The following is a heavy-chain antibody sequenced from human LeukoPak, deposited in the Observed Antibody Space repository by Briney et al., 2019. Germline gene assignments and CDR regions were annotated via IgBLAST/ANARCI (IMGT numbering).Heavy chain of an antibody. CDR3: TRDRSRAEDD. Sequence: PGGSLRLSCAASRFTFSGHWTSWVRQAPGKGLEWVANINQGGGDKYYVDSVKGRFTISRDNANNLLYLQMTSLRGEDTAVYYCTRDRSRAEDDWGQGTLVTVSA. V-gene: IGHV3-7*01. CDR2: INQGGGDK. D-gene: IGHD1-14*01. J-gene: IGHJ4*02. CDR1: RFTFSGHW.